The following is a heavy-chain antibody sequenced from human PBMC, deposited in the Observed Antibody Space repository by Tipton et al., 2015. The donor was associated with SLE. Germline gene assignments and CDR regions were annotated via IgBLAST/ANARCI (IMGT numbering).Heavy chain of an antibody. V-gene: IGHV3-33*08. CDR2: IWYDGSNR. Sequence: SLRLSCVVSGFTFSSYAMHWVRQAPGKGLEWVSLIWYDGSNRDYADFVKGRFTISRDNSKNTLYLQMNSLSAEDTAVYYCASIVDHIVPWGQGTLVTVSS. D-gene: IGHD5-12*01. CDR3: ASIVDHIVP. J-gene: IGHJ5*02. CDR1: GFTFSSYA.